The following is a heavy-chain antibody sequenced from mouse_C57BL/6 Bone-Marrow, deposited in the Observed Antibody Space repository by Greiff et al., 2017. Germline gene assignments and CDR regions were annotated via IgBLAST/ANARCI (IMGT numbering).Heavy chain of an antibody. CDR1: GYAFSSSW. CDR3: ARVLRGFAY. CDR2: IYPGDGDT. Sequence: QVQLQQSGPELVKPGASVKISCKASGYAFSSSWMNWVKQRPGKGLEWIGRIYPGDGDTNYNGKFKGKATLTADKSSSTAYMQLSSLTSEDSAVYFCARVLRGFAYWGQGTLVTVSA. D-gene: IGHD1-1*01. J-gene: IGHJ3*01. V-gene: IGHV1-82*01.